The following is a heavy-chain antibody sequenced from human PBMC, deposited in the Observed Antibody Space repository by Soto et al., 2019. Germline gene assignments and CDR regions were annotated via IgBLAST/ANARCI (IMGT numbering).Heavy chain of an antibody. V-gene: IGHV4-31*03. J-gene: IGHJ6*02. CDR2: IYYSGST. D-gene: IGHD2-2*01. CDR3: ARASRVSPKYYYYYYGMDV. Sequence: SETLSLTCTVSGGSISSGGYYWSWIRQHPGKGLEWIGYIYYSGSTYYNPSLKSRVTISVDTSKNQFSLKLSSVTAADTAVYYCARASRVSPKYYYYYYGMDVWGQGTTVTVSS. CDR1: GGSISSGGYY.